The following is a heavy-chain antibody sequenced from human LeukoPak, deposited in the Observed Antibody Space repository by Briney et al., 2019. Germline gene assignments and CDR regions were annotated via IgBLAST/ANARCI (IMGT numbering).Heavy chain of an antibody. CDR3: ARKVAAADKSGGWFDP. V-gene: IGHV4-34*01. CDR1: GGSFSGYY. J-gene: IGHJ5*02. D-gene: IGHD6-13*01. Sequence: PSETLSLTCAVYGGSFSGYYWSWIRQPPGKGLEWIGEINHSGSTNYNPSLKSRVTISVDTSKNQFSLKLSSVTAADTAVYYCARKVAAADKSGGWFDPWGQGTLVTVSS. CDR2: INHSGST.